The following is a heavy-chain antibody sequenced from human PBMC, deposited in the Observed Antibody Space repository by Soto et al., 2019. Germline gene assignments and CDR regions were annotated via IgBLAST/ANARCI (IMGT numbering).Heavy chain of an antibody. CDR2: ISGYNGNT. J-gene: IGHJ4*02. CDR3: ARDRGVVTSGSAYYFDY. CDR1: GYTFRSYG. Sequence: QVQLVQSGPEVKKPGASVKVSCKATGYTFRSYGVTWVRQAPGQGLEWMGWISGYNGNTEYAQKLQGRVTMTTDTSTSTVYMELRSLGSAATAVYDCARDRGVVTSGSAYYFDYWGQGTLVTVSS. D-gene: IGHD2-2*01. V-gene: IGHV1-18*01.